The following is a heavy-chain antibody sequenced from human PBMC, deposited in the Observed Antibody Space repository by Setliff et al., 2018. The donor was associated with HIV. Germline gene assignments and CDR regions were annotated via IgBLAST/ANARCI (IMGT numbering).Heavy chain of an antibody. CDR1: GFTFTGYY. D-gene: IGHD3-16*02. J-gene: IGHJ4*02. Sequence: ASVKVSCKASGFTFTGYYLHWVRQAPGQGLEWMGIINPSDNRSYYAQKFQGRVTMTRDTSTSSVYMELRSLSSEDTAVYYCAGAYYDSVWGSHRYRFYYFDYWGQGSLVTVSS. CDR3: AGAYYDSVWGSHRYRFYYFDY. CDR2: INPSDNRS. V-gene: IGHV1-46*01.